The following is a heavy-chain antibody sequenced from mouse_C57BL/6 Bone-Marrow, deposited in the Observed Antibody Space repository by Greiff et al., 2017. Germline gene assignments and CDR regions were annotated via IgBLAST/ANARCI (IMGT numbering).Heavy chain of an antibody. J-gene: IGHJ2*01. D-gene: IGHD4-1*01. CDR2: IYPTSGRT. Sequence: VKLQQPGAELVKPGASVKMSCKASGYTFTSYWITWVKKRPGQGLEWIGDIYPTSGRTNYNEKFKSKAILTVDTSSNTAYMQLSSLTSEDSAVFYCARSGPLGRSFDYWGQGTTLTVSS. CDR1: GYTFTSYW. CDR3: ARSGPLGRSFDY. V-gene: IGHV1-55*01.